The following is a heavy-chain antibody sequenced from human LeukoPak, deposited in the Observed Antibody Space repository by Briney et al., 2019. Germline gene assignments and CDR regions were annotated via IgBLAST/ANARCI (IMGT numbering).Heavy chain of an antibody. D-gene: IGHD5-18*01. CDR2: ICPGDSDT. Sequence: GESLKISCKGSGYSFTSYWIGWARQMPGKGLEWMGIICPGDSDTRYSPSFQGQVTISADKSISTAYLQWSSLKASDTAMYYCARQTPVDTAMVTSMDYWGQGTLVTVSS. J-gene: IGHJ4*02. V-gene: IGHV5-51*01. CDR3: ARQTPVDTAMVTSMDY. CDR1: GYSFTSYW.